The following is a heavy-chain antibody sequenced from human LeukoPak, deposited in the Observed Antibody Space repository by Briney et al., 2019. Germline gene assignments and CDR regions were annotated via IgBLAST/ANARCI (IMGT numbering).Heavy chain of an antibody. D-gene: IGHD3-22*01. J-gene: IGHJ1*01. Sequence: GASVKVSCKASGYTFPGYYMHWVRQAPGQGLEWMGWINPNSGGTNYAQKFQGRVTMTRDTSISTAYMELSRLRSDDTAVYYCARGNYYDSSGYYPEYFQHWGQGTLVTVSS. CDR2: INPNSGGT. CDR3: ARGNYYDSSGYYPEYFQH. CDR1: GYTFPGYY. V-gene: IGHV1-2*02.